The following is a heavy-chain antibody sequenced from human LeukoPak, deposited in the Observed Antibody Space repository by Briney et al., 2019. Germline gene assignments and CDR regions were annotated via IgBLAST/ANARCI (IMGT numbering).Heavy chain of an antibody. J-gene: IGHJ3*02. V-gene: IGHV1-2*02. Sequence: ASVKVSCKASGYTFTGYYMHWVRQAPGQGLEWMGWINPNSGGTNYAQKFQGRVTMTRDTSISTAYMELSRLRSDDTAVYYRARDGGEGYCSGGSCYSTAGAFDIWGQGTMVTVSS. CDR1: GYTFTGYY. D-gene: IGHD2-15*01. CDR3: ARDGGEGYCSGGSCYSTAGAFDI. CDR2: INPNSGGT.